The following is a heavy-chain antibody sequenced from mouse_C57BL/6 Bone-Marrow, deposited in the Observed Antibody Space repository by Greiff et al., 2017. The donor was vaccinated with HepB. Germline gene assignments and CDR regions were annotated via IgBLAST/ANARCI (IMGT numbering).Heavy chain of an antibody. D-gene: IGHD1-1*02. CDR3: ARHAPGSYGAMDY. J-gene: IGHJ4*01. CDR1: EYEFPSHD. Sequence: EVKLMESGGGLVQPGESLKLSCESNEYEFPSHDMSWVRKTPEKRLELVAAINSDGGSTYYPDTMERRFIISRDNTKKTLYRQMSSLRSEDTALYYCARHAPGSYGAMDYWGQGTSVTVSS. V-gene: IGHV5-2*01. CDR2: INSDGGST.